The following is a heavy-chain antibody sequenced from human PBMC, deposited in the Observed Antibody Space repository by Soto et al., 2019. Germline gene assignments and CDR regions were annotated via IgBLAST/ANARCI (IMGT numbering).Heavy chain of an antibody. J-gene: IGHJ4*02. V-gene: IGHV3-11*05. CDR2: ISSSSSYT. CDR3: AKDVAGGIDY. D-gene: IGHD2-21*01. Sequence: GGPLRLSCGVAGVTLSAYYRHWIRQAPGKGLEWVSYISSSSSYTNYADSVKGRFTIPRDNSKNTLYLQMNSLRAEDTAVYYCAKDVAGGIDYWGQGNLVTVSS. CDR1: GVTLSAYY.